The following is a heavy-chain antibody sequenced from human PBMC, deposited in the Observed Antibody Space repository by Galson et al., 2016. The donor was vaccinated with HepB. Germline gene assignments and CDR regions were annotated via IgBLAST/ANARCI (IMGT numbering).Heavy chain of an antibody. J-gene: IGHJ6*02. CDR2: IYYSGRT. CDR1: GASIGGYY. D-gene: IGHD6-19*01. CDR3: ARDDSGGWYGFHYGMDV. Sequence: LTCTVSGASIGGYYLSWIRQPPGKGLEWIGYIYYSGRTNYNPSLKSRVTISVDTSKNQFSLKLSSVTAADTAVYYCARDDSGGWYGFHYGMDVWGQGTTVTVSS. V-gene: IGHV4-59*01.